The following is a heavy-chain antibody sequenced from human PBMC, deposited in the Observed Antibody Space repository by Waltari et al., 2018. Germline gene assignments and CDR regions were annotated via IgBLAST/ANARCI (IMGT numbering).Heavy chain of an antibody. CDR3: ASPGIAAAGTAFDY. D-gene: IGHD6-13*01. J-gene: IGHJ4*02. V-gene: IGHV3-21*01. CDR2: ISSSSSYI. Sequence: EVQLVESGGGLVKPGGSLRLSCAASGFTFSSYSMNWVRQAPGKGLEWVSSISSSSSYIYYADSVKGRLTISRDNAKNSLYLQMNSLRAEDTAVYYCASPGIAAAGTAFDYWGQGTLVTVSS. CDR1: GFTFSSYS.